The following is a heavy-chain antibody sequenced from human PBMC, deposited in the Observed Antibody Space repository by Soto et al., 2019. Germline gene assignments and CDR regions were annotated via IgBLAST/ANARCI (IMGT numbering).Heavy chain of an antibody. J-gene: IGHJ5*02. D-gene: IGHD2-15*01. Sequence: ESGGGVVQPGRSLRLSCAASGFTFSSYAMHWVRQAPGKGLEWVAVISYDGSNKYYADSVKGRFTISRDNSKNTLYLQMNSLRAEDTAVYYCAGDIVVVVAATLVPWGQGTLVTVSS. CDR3: AGDIVVVVAATLVP. V-gene: IGHV3-30-3*01. CDR1: GFTFSSYA. CDR2: ISYDGSNK.